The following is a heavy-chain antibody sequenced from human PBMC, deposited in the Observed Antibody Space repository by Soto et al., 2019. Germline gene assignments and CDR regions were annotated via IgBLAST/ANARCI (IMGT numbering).Heavy chain of an antibody. D-gene: IGHD6-19*01. V-gene: IGHV4-38-2*02. CDR1: CYSISSGSY. CDR2: IYHGGTT. CDR3: ARVHVMVVAGSTSDY. Sequence: KTSETLSLTCTVSCYSISSGSYWAWIRQPPGKGPEWIASIYHGGTTFYNPSLKSRITISVDTSNNQFSLKLTSVTAADTAVYYCARVHVMVVAGSTSDYWGHGTLVTVSS. J-gene: IGHJ4*01.